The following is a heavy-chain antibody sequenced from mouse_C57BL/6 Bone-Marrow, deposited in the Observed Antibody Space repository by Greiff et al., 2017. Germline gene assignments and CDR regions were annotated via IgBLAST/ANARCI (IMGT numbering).Heavy chain of an antibody. V-gene: IGHV1-55*01. CDR3: SRPYSSNYWYFCV. CDR1: GYNFTSYW. J-gene: IGHJ1*03. D-gene: IGHD2-5*01. CDR2: IYPGSGST. Sequence: QVQLQQPGAELVKPGASVKMSCKASGYNFTSYWITWVKQRPGQGLEWIGDIYPGSGSTNYNEKFKSKATLPVDTASSTAYMQLSSLTSEDSAVYYCSRPYSSNYWYFCVWGTGTTVTVSS.